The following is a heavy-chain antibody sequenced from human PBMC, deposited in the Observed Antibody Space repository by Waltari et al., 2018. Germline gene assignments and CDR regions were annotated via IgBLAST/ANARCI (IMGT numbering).Heavy chain of an antibody. J-gene: IGHJ5*02. D-gene: IGHD3-16*01. CDR1: GSSISSFY. CDR3: ARVARFGQFDAGRFDP. V-gene: IGHV4-39*07. CDR2: IYSSGKT. Sequence: QLQLQESGPGLVRPSETLSLTCTVSGSSISSFYGGWIRQPPGKGLEWIGNIYSSGKTYYNPSLKSRVTISADTSKNQFSLNLRSVTAADTAVYYCARVARFGQFDAGRFDPCGQGTLVTVSS.